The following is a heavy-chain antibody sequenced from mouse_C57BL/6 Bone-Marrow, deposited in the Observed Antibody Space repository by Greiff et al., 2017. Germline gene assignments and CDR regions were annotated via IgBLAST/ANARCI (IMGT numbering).Heavy chain of an antibody. CDR1: GFTFSSYA. CDR3: ERDTWFAY. V-gene: IGHV5-4*01. Sequence: EVTLLESGGGLVKPGGSLKLSCAASGFTFSSYAMSWVRQTPETRLEWVATISDGGSYTYYPDNVKGRFTISRDNAKNNLYPQMSHLKSEDTAMYYCERDTWFAYWGQGTLVTVAA. CDR2: ISDGGSYT. J-gene: IGHJ3*01.